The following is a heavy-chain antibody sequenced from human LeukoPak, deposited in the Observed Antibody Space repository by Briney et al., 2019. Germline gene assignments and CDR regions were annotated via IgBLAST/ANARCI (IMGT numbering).Heavy chain of an antibody. V-gene: IGHV1-2*02. Sequence: ASVKVSCKASGYTFTGYYMHWVRQAPGQGLEWMGWINPNSGGTNYAQKFQGRVTMTRNTSISTAYMELNSLRSEDTAVYYCARFPYNWNDWGQGTLVTVSS. CDR3: ARFPYNWND. J-gene: IGHJ4*02. D-gene: IGHD1-1*01. CDR2: INPNSGGT. CDR1: GYTFTGYY.